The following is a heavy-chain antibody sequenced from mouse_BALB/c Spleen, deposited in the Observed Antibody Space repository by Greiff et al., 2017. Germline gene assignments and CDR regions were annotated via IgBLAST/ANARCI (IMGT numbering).Heavy chain of an antibody. CDR1: GFTFSSFG. CDR2: ISSGSSTI. J-gene: IGHJ3*01. D-gene: IGHD2-4*01. V-gene: IGHV5-17*02. Sequence: EVKVVESGGGLVQPGGSRKLSCAASGFTFSSFGMHWVRQAPEKGLEWVAYISSGSSTIYYADTVKGRFTISRDNPKNTLFLQMTSLRSEDTAMSYCARVYDYATWFAYWGQGTLVTVSA. CDR3: ARVYDYATWFAY.